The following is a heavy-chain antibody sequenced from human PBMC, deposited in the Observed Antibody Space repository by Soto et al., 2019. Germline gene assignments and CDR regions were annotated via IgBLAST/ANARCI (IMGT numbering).Heavy chain of an antibody. V-gene: IGHV1-46*01. J-gene: IGHJ3*02. CDR3: ARVADYYDSTPGVFDI. Sequence: ASVKVSCKASGNTFTSYYMHWVRQAPGQGLEWMGIINPSGGSTSYAQKFQGRVTMTRDTSTSTVYMELSSLRSEDTAVYYCARVADYYDSTPGVFDIWGHRTLVTVPS. CDR1: GNTFTSYY. CDR2: INPSGGST. D-gene: IGHD3-22*01.